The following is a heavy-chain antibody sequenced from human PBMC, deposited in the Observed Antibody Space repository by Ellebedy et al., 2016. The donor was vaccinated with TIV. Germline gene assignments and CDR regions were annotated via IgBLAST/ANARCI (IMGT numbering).Heavy chain of an antibody. CDR3: ARHRPNYYDSSPDAFDI. J-gene: IGHJ3*02. CDR2: IYYSGST. CDR1: GGSISSYY. D-gene: IGHD3-22*01. V-gene: IGHV4-59*08. Sequence: SETLSLTCAVSGGSISSYYWSWIRQPPGKGLEWIGYIYYSGSTNYNPSLKSRVTISVDTSKNQFSLKLSSVTAADTAVYYCARHRPNYYDSSPDAFDIWGQGTMVTVSS.